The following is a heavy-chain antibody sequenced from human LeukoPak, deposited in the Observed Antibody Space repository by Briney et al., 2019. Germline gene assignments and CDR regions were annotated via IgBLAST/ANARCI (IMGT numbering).Heavy chain of an antibody. V-gene: IGHV3-21*01. CDR3: GRGYYGDYGYGMDV. D-gene: IGHD4-17*01. CDR1: GFTFSSYS. CDR2: ISSSSYI. J-gene: IGHJ6*02. Sequence: GGSLRLSCAASGFTFSSYSMNWVRQAPGKGLEWVSSISSSSYIYYADSVKGRFTISRDNSKNTLYLQMNSLRAEDTAVYYCGRGYYGDYGYGMDVWGQGTTVTVSS.